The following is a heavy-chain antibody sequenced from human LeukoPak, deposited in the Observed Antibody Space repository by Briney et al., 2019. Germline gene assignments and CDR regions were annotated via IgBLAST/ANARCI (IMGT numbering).Heavy chain of an antibody. CDR1: GYTFTDSY. D-gene: IGHD1-26*01. CDR2: INPNSGGT. Sequence: VASVKVSCKTSGYTFTDSYIHWVRQAPGQGLEWMGWINPNSGGTNYAQKFQGRVTMTRDTSISTAYMELSRLRSDDTAVYYCARGMEPYYYMDVWGKGTTVTVSS. V-gene: IGHV1-2*02. CDR3: ARGMEPYYYMDV. J-gene: IGHJ6*03.